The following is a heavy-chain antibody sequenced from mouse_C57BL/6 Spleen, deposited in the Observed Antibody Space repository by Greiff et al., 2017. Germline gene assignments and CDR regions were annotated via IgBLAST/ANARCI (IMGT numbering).Heavy chain of an antibody. D-gene: IGHD1-1*01. CDR1: GYSITSGYY. CDR2: ISYDGSN. Sequence: EVQLQESGPGLVKPSQSLSLTCSVTGYSITSGYYWNWIRQFPGNKLEWMGYISYDGSNNYNPSLKNRISITRDTSKNQFFLKLNSVTTEDTATYYCARFTITTVVRTPYFDVWGTGTTVTVSS. V-gene: IGHV3-6*01. J-gene: IGHJ1*03. CDR3: ARFTITTVVRTPYFDV.